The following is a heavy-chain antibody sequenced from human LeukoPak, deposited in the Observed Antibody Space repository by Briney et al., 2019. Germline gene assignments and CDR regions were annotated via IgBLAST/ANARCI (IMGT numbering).Heavy chain of an antibody. CDR2: IDWDDDK. CDR1: GFSLSTSGMF. CDR3: ARILYYYDSSGYYYAYFDY. D-gene: IGHD3-22*01. Sequence: SGPTLVNPTQTLTLTCTFSGFSLSTSGMFVSWIRQPPGKALEWLARIDWDDDKYYSTSLKTRLTISKDTSKNQVVLTMTNMDPVDTATYYCARILYYYDSSGYYYAYFDYWGQGTLVTVSS. J-gene: IGHJ4*02. V-gene: IGHV2-70*11.